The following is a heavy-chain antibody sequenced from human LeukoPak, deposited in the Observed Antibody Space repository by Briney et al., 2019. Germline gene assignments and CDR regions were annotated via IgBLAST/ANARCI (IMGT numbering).Heavy chain of an antibody. J-gene: IGHJ4*02. Sequence: GGSLRLSCAASGFTVSSNYMNWVRQAPGKGLEWVSVIYSGGSTYYADSVKGRFTIPRDNSKNTLYLQMNSLRVEDTAVYYCARESGSGNRDFDYWGQGTLVTVPS. V-gene: IGHV3-66*01. CDR3: ARESGSGNRDFDY. CDR1: GFTVSSNY. D-gene: IGHD3-10*01. CDR2: IYSGGST.